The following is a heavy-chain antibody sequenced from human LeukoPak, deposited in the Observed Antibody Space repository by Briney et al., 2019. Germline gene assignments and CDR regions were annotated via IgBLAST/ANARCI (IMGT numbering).Heavy chain of an antibody. D-gene: IGHD3-22*01. CDR3: ATGKDRSGYYYSLDY. CDR2: IIPIFGP. J-gene: IGHJ4*02. V-gene: IGHV1-69*13. CDR1: GYTFTSYY. Sequence: SVKVSCKASGYTFTSYYMHWVRQAPGQGLEWIGGIIPIFGPTYAQKFQGRATISADLATATAYMELSSLTSEDTSVYYCATGKDRSGYYYSLDYWGQGTLVAVSS.